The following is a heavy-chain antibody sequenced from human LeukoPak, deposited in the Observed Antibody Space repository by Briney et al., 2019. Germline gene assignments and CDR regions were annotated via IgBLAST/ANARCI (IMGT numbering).Heavy chain of an antibody. D-gene: IGHD6-19*01. Sequence: PSETLSLTCTVSGGSISSYYWSWIRQPPGKGLEWIGYIYYSGSTYYNPSLKSRVTISVDTSKNQFSLKLSSVTAADTAVYYCARYSSGFGFDYWGQGTLVTVSS. CDR3: ARYSSGFGFDY. V-gene: IGHV4-59*01. J-gene: IGHJ4*02. CDR2: IYYSGST. CDR1: GGSISSYY.